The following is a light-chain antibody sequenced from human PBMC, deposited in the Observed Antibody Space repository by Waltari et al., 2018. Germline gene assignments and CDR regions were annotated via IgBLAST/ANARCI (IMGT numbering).Light chain of an antibody. V-gene: IGKV1-33*01. CDR3: HQYEKVPLT. J-gene: IGKJ4*01. CDR1: QDIRNY. Sequence: DIYLTQVPSSLSAYVGGRVTIACQATQDIRNYLNWYQQQPGKAPQLLVYDASHLQSGVPSRFTGSRSGTYFTLTIIHVQPEDSATYYCHQYEKVPLTFGGGTKVDI. CDR2: DAS.